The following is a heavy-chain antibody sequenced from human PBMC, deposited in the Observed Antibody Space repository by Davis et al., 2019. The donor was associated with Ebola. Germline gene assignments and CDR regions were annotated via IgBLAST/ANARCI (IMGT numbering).Heavy chain of an antibody. Sequence: SGPTLVKPTQTLTLTCTFSGFSLSTSGVGVGWIRQPPGKALEWLALIYWDDDKRYSPSLKSRLTITKDTSKNQVVLTMTNMDPVDTATYYCAHRRVGSSGWKYYFDYWGQGTLVTVSS. CDR2: IYWDDDK. V-gene: IGHV2-5*02. CDR1: GFSLSTSGVG. D-gene: IGHD6-19*01. J-gene: IGHJ4*02. CDR3: AHRRVGSSGWKYYFDY.